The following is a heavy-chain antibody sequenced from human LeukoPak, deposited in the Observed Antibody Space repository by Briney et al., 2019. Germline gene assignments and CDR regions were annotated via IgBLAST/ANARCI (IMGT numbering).Heavy chain of an antibody. CDR1: GGSISSSSYY. J-gene: IGHJ4*02. CDR3: ARDSSAAGTGY. D-gene: IGHD6-13*01. V-gene: IGHV4-39*07. Sequence: SETLSLTCTVSGGSISSSSYYWGWIRQPPGKGLEWIGSIYYTGSTYYNPSLKSRVTISVDTSKNQFSLKLSSVTAADTAVYYCARDSSAAGTGYWGQGTLVTVSP. CDR2: IYYTGST.